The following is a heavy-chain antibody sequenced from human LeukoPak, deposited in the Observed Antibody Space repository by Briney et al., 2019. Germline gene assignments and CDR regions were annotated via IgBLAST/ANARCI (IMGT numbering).Heavy chain of an antibody. CDR2: IYYSGST. Sequence: SETRSLTCIVSGGSISIINHYWGWVRQPPGKGLEWIASIYYSGSTYYSPSLKSRVSISIDTSKNQFSLKLSSVTAADTAVYYCTRRGAGYEPIGYWGQGTLVTVSS. CDR3: TRRGAGYEPIGY. V-gene: IGHV4-39*01. CDR1: GGSISIINHY. J-gene: IGHJ4*02. D-gene: IGHD3-3*01.